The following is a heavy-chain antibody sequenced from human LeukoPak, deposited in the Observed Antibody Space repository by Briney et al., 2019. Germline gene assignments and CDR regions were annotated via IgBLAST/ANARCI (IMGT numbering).Heavy chain of an antibody. CDR2: ISYDGSNK. CDR1: GFTFSSYS. Sequence: GRSLRLSCAASGFTFSSYSMHWVRQAPGKGLEWVAVISYDGSNKYYADSVKGRFTISRDNSKNTLYLQMNSLRAEDTAVYHCARDRGIAAAAQYYLDYWGQGTLVTVSS. CDR3: ARDRGIAAAAQYYLDY. J-gene: IGHJ4*02. D-gene: IGHD6-13*01. V-gene: IGHV3-30-3*01.